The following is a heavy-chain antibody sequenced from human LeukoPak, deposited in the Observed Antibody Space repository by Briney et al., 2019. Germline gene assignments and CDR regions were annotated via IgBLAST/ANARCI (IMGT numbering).Heavy chain of an antibody. J-gene: IGHJ4*02. D-gene: IGHD4-17*01. Sequence: GGSLRLSCAASGFTFDDYGMSWVRQAPGKGLEWVSGINWNGGSTGYADSVKGRFTISRDNSKNTLFLQMNSLRADDTAVYYRARAMNGDSYFDYWGQGTLVTVSS. CDR3: ARAMNGDSYFDY. CDR1: GFTFDDYG. V-gene: IGHV3-20*04. CDR2: INWNGGST.